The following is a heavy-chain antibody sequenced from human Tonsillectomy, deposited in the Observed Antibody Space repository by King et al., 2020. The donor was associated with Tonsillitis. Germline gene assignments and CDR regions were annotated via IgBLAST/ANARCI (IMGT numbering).Heavy chain of an antibody. D-gene: IGHD6-19*01. CDR2: ILPRFGTS. V-gene: IGHV1-69*01. CDR1: GGASRSFA. Sequence: QLVQSGAEVKKPGSSVKVSCTSSGGASRSFAISWVRQAPGQGLEWMGVILPRFGTSNYAQKFQGRVTITADESTSTAYMELRSLRSDDTAVYFCAREDVAGGDYWGQGTLVTVSS. J-gene: IGHJ4*02. CDR3: AREDVAGGDY.